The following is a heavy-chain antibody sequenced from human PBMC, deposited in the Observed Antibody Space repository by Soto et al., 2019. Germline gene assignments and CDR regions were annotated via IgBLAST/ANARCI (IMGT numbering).Heavy chain of an antibody. J-gene: IGHJ4*02. V-gene: IGHV3-53*01. Sequence: GGCLRLSWSASVFTVSINYMSWFRQAPGKGLEWVSVIYSGGSTYYADSVKGRFTISRDNSKNTLYLQMNSLRAEDTAVYYCARSHIAAPYYFDYWGQGTLVTVSS. CDR1: VFTVSINY. D-gene: IGHD6-13*01. CDR2: IYSGGST. CDR3: ARSHIAAPYYFDY.